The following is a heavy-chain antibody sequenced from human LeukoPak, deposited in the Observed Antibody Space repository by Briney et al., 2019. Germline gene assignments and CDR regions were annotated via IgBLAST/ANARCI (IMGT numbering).Heavy chain of an antibody. CDR3: ARDKSLDY. J-gene: IGHJ4*02. Sequence: KTSDTLSLTCTVSGGPINRGGYYWSWIRQHPGKGREWIGYIYYSGRTYYNTSIKSRVTISVDTSKNQFALKLSSVTAADTAVYYCARDKSLDYWGQGTLVTVSS. CDR2: IYYSGRT. V-gene: IGHV4-31*03. CDR1: GGPINRGGYY.